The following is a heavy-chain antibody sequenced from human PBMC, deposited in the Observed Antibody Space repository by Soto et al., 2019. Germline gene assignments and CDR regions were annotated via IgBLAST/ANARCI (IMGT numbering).Heavy chain of an antibody. Sequence: GGSLRLSCAASGFTVSSNYMSWVRQAPGKGLEWVSVIYSGGSTYYADSVKGRFTISRDNSKNTLYLQMNSLRAEDTAVYYCGSSGTSDYAGVYFDYWGQGTLVTVSS. D-gene: IGHD4-17*01. J-gene: IGHJ4*02. CDR2: IYSGGST. CDR1: GFTVSSNY. V-gene: IGHV3-66*01. CDR3: GSSGTSDYAGVYFDY.